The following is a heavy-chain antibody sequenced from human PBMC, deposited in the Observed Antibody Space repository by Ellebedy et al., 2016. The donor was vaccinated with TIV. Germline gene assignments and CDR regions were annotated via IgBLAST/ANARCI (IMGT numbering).Heavy chain of an antibody. CDR2: IYPGDSDT. V-gene: IGHV5-51*01. CDR1: GYSFTSYW. J-gene: IGHJ5*02. D-gene: IGHD6-6*01. Sequence: GESLKISXKGSGYSFTSYWIGWVRQMPGKGLEWMGIIYPGDSDTRYSPSFQGQVTISADKSISTAYLQWSSLKASDTAMYYCARVDSSSPESNWFNPWGQGTLVTVSS. CDR3: ARVDSSSPESNWFNP.